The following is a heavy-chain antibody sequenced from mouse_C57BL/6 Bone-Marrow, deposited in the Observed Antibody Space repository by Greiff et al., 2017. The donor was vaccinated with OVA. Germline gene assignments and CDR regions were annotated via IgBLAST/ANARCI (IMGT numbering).Heavy chain of an antibody. D-gene: IGHD3-1*01. V-gene: IGHV1-55*01. CDR1: GYTFTSCW. Sequence: QVQLQQSGAELVKPGASVKLSCKASGYTFTSCWITWVKQRPGQGLEWIGDIYPGSGSTNYNEKFKSKATLSVDTSSSTAYMQLSSLTSEDSAVYYCAREGLLEFAYWGQGTLVTVSA. CDR3: AREGLLEFAY. J-gene: IGHJ3*01. CDR2: IYPGSGST.